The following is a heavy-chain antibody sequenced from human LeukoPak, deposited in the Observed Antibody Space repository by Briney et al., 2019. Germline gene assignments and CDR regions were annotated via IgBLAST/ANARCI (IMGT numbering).Heavy chain of an antibody. D-gene: IGHD1-20*01. CDR3: AKDTITRKSFDY. CDR1: GFTFSSYA. J-gene: IGHJ4*02. V-gene: IGHV3-23*01. CDR2: ISGSGGST. Sequence: GGSLRLSCAASGFTFSSYAMNWVRQAPGKGLEWVSAISGSGGSTYYADSVKGRFTISRDNSKNTLYLQVNSLRAEDTAVYYCAKDTITRKSFDYWGQGTLVTVSS.